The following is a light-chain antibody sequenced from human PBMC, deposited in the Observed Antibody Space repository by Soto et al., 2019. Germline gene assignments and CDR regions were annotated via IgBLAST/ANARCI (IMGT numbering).Light chain of an antibody. V-gene: IGKV1-27*01. CDR2: GAS. CDR3: QRSNCVTNT. CDR1: QGISSY. Sequence: DIQMTQSPSSLSASVGDRVTITCRASQGISSYLAWYQQKPWKVPKLLIYGASTLHSGVPSRFSGSRSGTDFTLTISSLQPEDVATDYCQRSNCVTNTFGPGTKVDIK. J-gene: IGKJ3*01.